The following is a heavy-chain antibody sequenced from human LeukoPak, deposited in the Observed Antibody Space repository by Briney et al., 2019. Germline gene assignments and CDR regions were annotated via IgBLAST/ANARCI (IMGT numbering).Heavy chain of an antibody. Sequence: ASVKVSCKASGYTFTSYGISWVRQAPGQGLEWMGWISAYNGNTNYAQKLQGRVTMTTDTSTSTAYMELRSLRSDDTAVYYCARGSSSWLGDYYYYMDVWGKGTTVTVSS. D-gene: IGHD6-6*01. CDR3: ARGSSSWLGDYYYYMDV. CDR2: ISAYNGNT. CDR1: GYTFTSYG. J-gene: IGHJ6*03. V-gene: IGHV1-18*01.